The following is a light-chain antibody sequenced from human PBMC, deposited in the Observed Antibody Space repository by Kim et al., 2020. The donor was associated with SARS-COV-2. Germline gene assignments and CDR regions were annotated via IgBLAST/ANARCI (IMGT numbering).Light chain of an antibody. J-gene: IGLJ3*02. CDR2: DVT. CDR1: SSDVGAYNY. Sequence: GQSITISCNGTSSDVGAYNYVSWYQQHPGKAPKLMIYDVTNRPSGVTNRFSGSKSGNTASLTISGLQAEDEADYYCTSYTGSGTQVFGGGTQLTVL. CDR3: TSYTGSGTQV. V-gene: IGLV2-14*03.